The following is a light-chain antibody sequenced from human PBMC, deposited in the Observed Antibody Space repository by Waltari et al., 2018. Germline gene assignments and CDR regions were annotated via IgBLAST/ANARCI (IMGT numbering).Light chain of an antibody. CDR2: AAS. Sequence: EIVLTQSPGTLSLSPGETATLSCRASQSVGRTLAWYQQKPGQAPSLLFYAASTRATGIPDRFRGSGSGTDFRLTISRLEPEDFAVYYCQHDVRLPVTFGQGTTVELK. CDR1: QSVGRT. CDR3: QHDVRLPVT. V-gene: IGKV3-20*01. J-gene: IGKJ1*01.